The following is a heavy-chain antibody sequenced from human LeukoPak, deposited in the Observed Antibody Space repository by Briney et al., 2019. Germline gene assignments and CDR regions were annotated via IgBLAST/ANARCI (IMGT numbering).Heavy chain of an antibody. V-gene: IGHV4-59*01. J-gene: IGHJ4*02. CDR2: IYYSGST. D-gene: IGHD5-18*01. CDR3: ARAAIGYSYGNFDY. Sequence: SETLSLTCTVSGGSISSYYWSWIRQPPGKGLEWIGYIYYSGSTNYNPSLKSRVTISVDTSKNQFSLKLSSVTAADTAVYYCARAAIGYSYGNFDYWGQGTLVTASS. CDR1: GGSISSYY.